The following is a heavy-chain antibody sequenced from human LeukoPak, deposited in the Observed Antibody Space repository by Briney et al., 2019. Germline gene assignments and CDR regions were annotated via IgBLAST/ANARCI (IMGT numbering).Heavy chain of an antibody. CDR2: IYYSGST. Sequence: SETLSLTCTVSGGSISNYYWSWIRQPPGKGLEWIGYIYYSGSTKYKSSLKSRLTISVDTSKNQFSLKLSSVTAADTAVYYCARESVAAAGIFFDYWGQGTLVTVSS. CDR3: ARESVAAAGIFFDY. CDR1: GGSISNYY. D-gene: IGHD6-13*01. V-gene: IGHV4-59*01. J-gene: IGHJ4*02.